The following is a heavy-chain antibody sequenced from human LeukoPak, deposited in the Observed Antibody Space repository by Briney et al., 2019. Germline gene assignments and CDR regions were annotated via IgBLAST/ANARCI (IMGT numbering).Heavy chain of an antibody. CDR1: GYSFTSYW. V-gene: IGHV5-51*01. D-gene: IGHD3-22*01. CDR3: ARHGVYYYDSSGYYYYFDY. J-gene: IGHJ4*02. Sequence: GESLKISCKGSGYSFTSYWIGWVRQMPGKGLEWMGIIYPGDSDTRYSPSFQGQVTISADKSISTAYLQWSSLKASDTAMYYCARHGVYYYDSSGYYYYFDYWGQGTLVTVSS. CDR2: IYPGDSDT.